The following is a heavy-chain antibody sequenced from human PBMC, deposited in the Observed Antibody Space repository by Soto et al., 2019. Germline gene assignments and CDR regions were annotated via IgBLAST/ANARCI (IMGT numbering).Heavy chain of an antibody. CDR2: INPNSGGT. Sequence: ASVKVSFKASGYTFSGYYIHWVRQAAGQGVEWMGWINPNSGGTNYAQKFQGRVTVTRDTPTSTAYMELSRLTSDDTAVYYCARSLTEGYCTITGCYTRPLYGMDVWGQGTTVTVSS. V-gene: IGHV1-2*02. CDR1: GYTFSGYY. D-gene: IGHD2-2*02. J-gene: IGHJ6*02. CDR3: ARSLTEGYCTITGCYTRPLYGMDV.